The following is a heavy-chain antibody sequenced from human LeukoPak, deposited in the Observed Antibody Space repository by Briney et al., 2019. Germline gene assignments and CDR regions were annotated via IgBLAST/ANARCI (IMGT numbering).Heavy chain of an antibody. V-gene: IGHV3-23*01. J-gene: IGHJ3*01. D-gene: IGHD6-13*01. Sequence: GGSLRLSCAASGFTFSSYAMTWVRQAPGKGLEWVSAFSATDGSAQYAESVEGRFTISRDNSKNTLFLQMNSLGAEDTAVYYCARAKLAAAGTGAFDVGGQATLVTVSA. CDR2: FSATDGSA. CDR3: ARAKLAAAGTGAFDV. CDR1: GFTFSSYA.